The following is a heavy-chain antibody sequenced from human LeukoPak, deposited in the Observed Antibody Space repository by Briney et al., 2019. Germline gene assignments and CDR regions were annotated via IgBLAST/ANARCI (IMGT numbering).Heavy chain of an antibody. CDR3: IQGIEMATFYFDY. J-gene: IGHJ4*02. CDR2: FRSKANSYTT. D-gene: IGHD5-24*01. CDR1: GFTFSGSA. V-gene: IGHV3-73*01. Sequence: PGGSLKLSCAASGFTFSGSAMHWVRQASGKGLESVGRFRSKANSYTTAYAASVKGRFTISRDDSKNTAYLQMNSLKTEDTAVYYCIQGIEMATFYFDYWGQGTLVTVSS.